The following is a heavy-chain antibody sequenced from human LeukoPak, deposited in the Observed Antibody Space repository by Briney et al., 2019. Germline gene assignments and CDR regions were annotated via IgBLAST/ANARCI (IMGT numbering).Heavy chain of an antibody. Sequence: PETLSLTCTVFGDSISSYYWSWIRQPPGKALEWIGYISNRGSTYYNPSLESRVTISVDTSKNQFSLNLSSVTAADTAVFYCARLYIVAAYDAFDVWGQGTMVTVSS. J-gene: IGHJ3*01. CDR1: GDSISSYY. CDR3: ARLYIVAAYDAFDV. V-gene: IGHV4-59*08. D-gene: IGHD5-12*01. CDR2: ISNRGST.